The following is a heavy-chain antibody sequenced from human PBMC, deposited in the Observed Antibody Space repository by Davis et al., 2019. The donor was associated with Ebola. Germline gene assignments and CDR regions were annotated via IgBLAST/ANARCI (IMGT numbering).Heavy chain of an antibody. Sequence: SETLSLTCIVSGGSISRYSWSWIRQPPGKGLEWIGYIYYSGSTNYNPSLKSRVTISVDTAKNQFSLKLSSVTAADTAVYYCARAPPYYYGSGNNWFDPWGQGTLVTVSS. CDR1: GGSISRYS. V-gene: IGHV4-59*12. CDR2: IYYSGST. D-gene: IGHD3-10*01. CDR3: ARAPPYYYGSGNNWFDP. J-gene: IGHJ5*02.